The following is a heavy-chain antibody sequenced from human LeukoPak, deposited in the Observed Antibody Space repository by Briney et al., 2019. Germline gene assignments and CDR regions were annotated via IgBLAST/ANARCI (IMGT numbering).Heavy chain of an antibody. CDR3: ARDPYYDFWSGYYNRLYFDY. J-gene: IGHJ4*02. Sequence: ASVKVSCKASGYTFTSYAMHWVRQAPGQGLEWMGRINPNSGGTNYAQKFQGRVTMTRDTSISTAYMELSRLRSDDTAVYYCARDPYYDFWSGYYNRLYFDYWGQGTLVTVSS. V-gene: IGHV1-2*06. CDR1: GYTFTSYA. D-gene: IGHD3-3*01. CDR2: INPNSGGT.